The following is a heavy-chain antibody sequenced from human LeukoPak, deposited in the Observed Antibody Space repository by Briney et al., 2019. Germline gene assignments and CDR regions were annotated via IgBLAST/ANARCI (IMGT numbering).Heavy chain of an antibody. V-gene: IGHV4-39*07. Sequence: PSETLSLTCTVSGGSISSSSYYWGWIRQPPGRGLEWIGNNSGSTYYNPSLKSRVTISVDTSKNHFSLKLSSVTAADTAVYYCARGGYGGDYWGQGTLVTVSS. CDR2: NSGST. J-gene: IGHJ4*02. CDR1: GGSISSSSYY. D-gene: IGHD5-18*01. CDR3: ARGGYGGDY.